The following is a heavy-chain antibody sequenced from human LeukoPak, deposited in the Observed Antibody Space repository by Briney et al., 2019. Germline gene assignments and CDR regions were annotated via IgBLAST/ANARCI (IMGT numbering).Heavy chain of an antibody. CDR2: INHSGST. Sequence: SETLSLTCAVYGGSFSGYYWSWIRQPPGKGLEWIGEINHSGSTNYNPSLKSRVTISVDTSKNQFSLKLSSVTAADTAVYYCASSVLDCSSTSCYGYNWFDPWGQGTLVTVSS. J-gene: IGHJ5*02. CDR3: ASSVLDCSSTSCYGYNWFDP. V-gene: IGHV4-34*01. CDR1: GGSFSGYY. D-gene: IGHD2-2*01.